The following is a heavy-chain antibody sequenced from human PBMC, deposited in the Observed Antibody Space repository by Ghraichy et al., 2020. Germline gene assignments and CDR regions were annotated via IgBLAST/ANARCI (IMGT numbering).Heavy chain of an antibody. CDR1: GLTVSTNY. CDR2: LYVGGET. CDR3: AIVKPPSTNKKRAGSMDV. J-gene: IGHJ6*02. Sequence: GGSLRLSCAASGLTVSTNYLNWVRQAPGKGLEWVSVLYVGGETYSADSVKGRFTISRDNSKNTLYLQMNSLRVEDTAVYYCAIVKPPSTNKKRAGSMDVWGQGTTVTVSS. D-gene: IGHD2-2*01. V-gene: IGHV3-53*01.